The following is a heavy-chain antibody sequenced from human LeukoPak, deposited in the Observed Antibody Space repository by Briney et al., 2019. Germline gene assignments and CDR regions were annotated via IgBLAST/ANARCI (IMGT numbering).Heavy chain of an antibody. Sequence: GASVKVSCKASGYSFTLYAMNWVRQAPGQGLEWMGWINTNTGNPTYAQGFTGRFVFSLDTSVSTAYLQISSLKAEDTAVYYCARGPRRAAAGRVWFDPWGQGTLVTVSS. CDR2: INTNTGNP. J-gene: IGHJ5*02. V-gene: IGHV7-4-1*02. CDR1: GYSFTLYA. D-gene: IGHD6-13*01. CDR3: ARGPRRAAAGRVWFDP.